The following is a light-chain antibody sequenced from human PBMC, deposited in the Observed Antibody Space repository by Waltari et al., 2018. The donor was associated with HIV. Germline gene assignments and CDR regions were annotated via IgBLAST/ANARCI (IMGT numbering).Light chain of an antibody. CDR3: SSYTGSNNFVV. V-gene: IGLV2-8*01. CDR2: EVS. CDR1: SSDVGGYTY. J-gene: IGLJ2*01. Sequence: QSALTPPPSASGSPGQSVTISCTGTSSDVGGYTYFSRYQQHPGNAPKLMIDEVSKRPSGVPDRFSGSKSGNTASLTVSGLQAEDEADYYCSSYTGSNNFVVFGGGTKLTVL.